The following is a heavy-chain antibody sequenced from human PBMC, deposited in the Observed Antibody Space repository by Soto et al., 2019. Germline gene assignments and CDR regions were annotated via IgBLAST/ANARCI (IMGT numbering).Heavy chain of an antibody. CDR1: GFTFSSYG. J-gene: IGHJ4*02. CDR3: AKDRWDIVVVVAATRLTGTTDIDY. Sequence: QVQLVESGGGVVQPGRSLRLSCAASGFTFSSYGMHWVRQAPGKGLEWVAVISYDGSNKYYADSVKGRFTISRDNSKNTLYLQMNSLRAEDTAVYYCAKDRWDIVVVVAATRLTGTTDIDYWGQGTLVTVSS. V-gene: IGHV3-30*18. D-gene: IGHD2-15*01. CDR2: ISYDGSNK.